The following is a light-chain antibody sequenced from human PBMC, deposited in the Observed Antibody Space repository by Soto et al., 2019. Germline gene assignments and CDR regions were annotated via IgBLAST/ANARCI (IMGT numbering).Light chain of an antibody. CDR2: DVS. V-gene: IGLV2-14*03. Sequence: SALTQPASVSGSPGQSITISCAGTSSDVGGYNYISWYQHHPGKAPKLMIYDVSNRPSGVSNRLSGSKSGNTASLSISGLQPEDEADYYCCSYRTSNTRQIVCGTGTKVTVL. CDR3: CSYRTSNTRQIV. CDR1: SSDVGGYNY. J-gene: IGLJ1*01.